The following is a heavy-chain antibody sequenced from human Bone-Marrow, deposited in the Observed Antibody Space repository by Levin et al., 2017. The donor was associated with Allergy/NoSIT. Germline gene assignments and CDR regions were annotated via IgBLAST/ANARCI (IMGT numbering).Heavy chain of an antibody. D-gene: IGHD3-3*01. CDR1: GFTFSSYG. V-gene: IGHV3-30*03. CDR2: ISYDGSNK. Sequence: GGSLRLSCAASGFTFSSYGMHWVRQAPGKGLEWVAVISYDGSNKYYADSVKGRFTISRDNSKNTLYLQMNSLRAEDTAVYYCARSSGFRSGGYYYGMDVWGQGTTVTVSS. J-gene: IGHJ6*02. CDR3: ARSSGFRSGGYYYGMDV.